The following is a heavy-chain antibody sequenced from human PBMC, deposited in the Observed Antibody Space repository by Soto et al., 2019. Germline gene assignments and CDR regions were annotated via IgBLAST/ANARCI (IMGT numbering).Heavy chain of an antibody. D-gene: IGHD6-6*01. CDR2: IDPSDSYT. CDR3: ARLRGSSSYFDY. J-gene: IGHJ4*02. CDR1: GYSFTSYW. Sequence: GQVMKISCKGSGYSFTSYWLNWVHQMPGKGLEWMGRIDPSDSYTNYSPCVQGHVTISADKSISTAYRQWSSLKASDTAMYYCARLRGSSSYFDYWGQGTLVTVS. V-gene: IGHV5-10-1*01.